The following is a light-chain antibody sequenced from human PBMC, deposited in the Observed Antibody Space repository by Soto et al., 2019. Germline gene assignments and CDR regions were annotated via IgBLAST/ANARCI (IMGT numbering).Light chain of an antibody. J-gene: IGKJ1*01. CDR2: GAY. CDR1: QSIKRNY. CDR3: QQYETSPRT. V-gene: IGKV3-20*01. Sequence: EIVLTQSPGKLSLSPGERATLSCTASQSIKRNYLAWYQQISGQAPRLLIYGAYSRATVIPDRFSGSWSGTDFTLTISRLEPEDFAVYFCQQYETSPRTFGQGTKVQIK.